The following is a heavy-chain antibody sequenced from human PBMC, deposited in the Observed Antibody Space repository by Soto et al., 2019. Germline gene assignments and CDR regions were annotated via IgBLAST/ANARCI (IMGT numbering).Heavy chain of an antibody. V-gene: IGHV3-30*18. D-gene: IGHD6-19*01. J-gene: IGHJ6*02. Sequence: GGSLRLSCAASGFTFSSYGMHWVRQAPGKGLEWVAVISYDGRNKYYADAVKGRFTISRDNSKNALYLQMSSLRAEDTAVYYCVKDGSSGWPYFYDMDVWGQGTTVTVSS. CDR2: ISYDGRNK. CDR1: GFTFSSYG. CDR3: VKDGSSGWPYFYDMDV.